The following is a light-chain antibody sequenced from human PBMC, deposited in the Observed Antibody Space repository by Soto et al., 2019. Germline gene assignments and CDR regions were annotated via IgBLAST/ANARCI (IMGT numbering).Light chain of an antibody. Sequence: EIVLTQSPATLSVSPGERATLSCRASQSINNYLAWYQQKPGQPPRLLIYDASNRATAIPVRFSGSGSGTDFTLTISSLEPEDSAVYYCQYRGIWPPGATFGGGTKVEIK. CDR3: QYRGIWPPGAT. V-gene: IGKV3-11*01. CDR1: QSINNY. CDR2: DAS. J-gene: IGKJ4*01.